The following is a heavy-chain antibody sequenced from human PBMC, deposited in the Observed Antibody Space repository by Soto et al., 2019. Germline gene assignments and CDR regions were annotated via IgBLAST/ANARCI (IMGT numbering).Heavy chain of an antibody. V-gene: IGHV1-69*12. J-gene: IGHJ6*02. D-gene: IGHD6-19*01. CDR2: IVPIFGTT. Sequence: QVQLVQSGAEVKKPGSSVKVSCKVSGGTFSNYAIDWVRLAPGHGLEWMGGIVPIFGTTYYTQKFQGRATSIADDSTTTAYLEMSSLRSEDTVIYYSARVEAVAGLYNYHGLDVWGQGNAVTVSS. CDR3: ARVEAVAGLYNYHGLDV. CDR1: GGTFSNYA.